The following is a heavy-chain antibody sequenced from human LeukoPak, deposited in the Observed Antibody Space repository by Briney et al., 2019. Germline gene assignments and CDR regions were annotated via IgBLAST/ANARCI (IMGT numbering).Heavy chain of an antibody. CDR2: IYHSGST. CDR3: ARGKIAYYYGSGTFFPPPTAPQLFDP. D-gene: IGHD3-10*01. CDR1: GGSISSSNW. V-gene: IGHV4-4*02. Sequence: PSGTLSLTCAVSGGSISSSNWWSWVRQPPGKGLEWIGKIYHSGSTNYSPSLKNRVTISVDKSKNQFSLKLTTVTAADTAVYYCARGKIAYYYGSGTFFPPPTAPQLFDPWGQGILVTVSS. J-gene: IGHJ5*02.